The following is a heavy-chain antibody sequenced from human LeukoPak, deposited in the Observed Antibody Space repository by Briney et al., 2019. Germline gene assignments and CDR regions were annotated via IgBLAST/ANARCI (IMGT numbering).Heavy chain of an antibody. CDR1: GFTFSRYA. D-gene: IGHD6-19*01. CDR3: AKGRRMTVAGRSWFDP. CDR2: INSDDDS. J-gene: IGHJ5*02. Sequence: GGSLRLSCAASGFTFSRYAMSWVRQAPEKGLEWVSSINSDDDSYYADSVKGRFTISRDDSRSTLFLQMNSLRAEDTALYYCAKGRRMTVAGRSWFDPWGQGTLVTVSS. V-gene: IGHV3-23*01.